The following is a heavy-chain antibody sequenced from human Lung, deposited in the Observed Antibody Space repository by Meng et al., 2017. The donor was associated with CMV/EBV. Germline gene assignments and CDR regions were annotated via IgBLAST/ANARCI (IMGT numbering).Heavy chain of an antibody. D-gene: IGHD4-17*01. Sequence: SLRLSCAASGFSFKDYGMNWVRQAPGKGLEWVAGISWNSGSIGYADSVKGRFTISRDSAENSLYLQMNSLRPEDTALYYCTKEDGGAYGLDVWGQGTTVTVSS. V-gene: IGHV3-9*01. CDR1: GFSFKDYG. CDR2: ISWNSGSI. J-gene: IGHJ6*02. CDR3: TKEDGGAYGLDV.